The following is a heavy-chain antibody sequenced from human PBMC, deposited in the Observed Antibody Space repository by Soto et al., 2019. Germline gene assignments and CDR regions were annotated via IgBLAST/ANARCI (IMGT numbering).Heavy chain of an antibody. CDR1: GFPFAPST. Sequence: EVQLLQSGGGLVQPGGSLTLSCGVSGFPFAPSTMSWVRQAPRKGLEWVSTISVSVGSTYSADSVQGRFTVSSDISDNTLFLRMTSLTADDTAVYFCAKRDVPHSTSNAYFYDHWGRGVLVTVSS. D-gene: IGHD2-21*02. J-gene: IGHJ4*02. CDR2: ISVSVGST. CDR3: AKRDVPHSTSNAYFYDH. V-gene: IGHV3-23*01.